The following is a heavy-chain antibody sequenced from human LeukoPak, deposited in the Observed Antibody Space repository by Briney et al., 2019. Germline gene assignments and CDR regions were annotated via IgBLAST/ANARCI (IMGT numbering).Heavy chain of an antibody. CDR3: AKAVGWGGYDAFDV. CDR2: IRGSGGST. CDR1: GFTFSSNA. V-gene: IGHV3-23*01. J-gene: IGHJ3*01. Sequence: GGSLRLSCAASGFTFSSNAMSWVRQAPGKGLEWVSAIRGSGGSTHYADSVKGRFTITRDNSKHTLYVQMDSLRPEATAVYYCAKAVGWGGYDAFDVWGQGTMVTVSS. D-gene: IGHD3-16*01.